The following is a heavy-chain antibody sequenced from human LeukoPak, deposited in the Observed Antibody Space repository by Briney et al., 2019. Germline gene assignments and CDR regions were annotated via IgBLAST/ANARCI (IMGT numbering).Heavy chain of an antibody. CDR3: ARGGDYDSFDY. CDR1: GFTFDDYG. D-gene: IGHD5-12*01. V-gene: IGHV3-30*03. CDR2: ISYDGTNK. J-gene: IGHJ4*02. Sequence: GRSLRLSCAASGFTFDDYGMHWVREAPGKGLEWLAVISYDGTNKYYADSVKGRFTISRDNSQNTLSLQMNSLRVEDTAVYYCARGGDYDSFDYWGQGTLVSVSS.